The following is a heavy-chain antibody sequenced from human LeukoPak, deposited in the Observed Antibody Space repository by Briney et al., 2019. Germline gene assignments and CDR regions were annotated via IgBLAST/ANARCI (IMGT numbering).Heavy chain of an antibody. D-gene: IGHD2-2*02. CDR3: ARERRGVVPAAIFDY. Sequence: PSETLSLTCAVYGESFSGYYWSWLRQPPGKGLEWLGEINHSGSTNYNPSLKSRVTISVDTSKNQFSLKLSSVTAADTAVYYCARERRGVVPAAIFDYWGQGTLVTVSS. V-gene: IGHV4-34*01. J-gene: IGHJ4*02. CDR2: INHSGST. CDR1: GESFSGYY.